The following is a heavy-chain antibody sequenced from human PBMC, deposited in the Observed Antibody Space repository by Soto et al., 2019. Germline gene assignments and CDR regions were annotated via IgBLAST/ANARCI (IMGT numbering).Heavy chain of an antibody. CDR2: IIPTSGTA. Sequence: GASVKVSCKASGGTFSSDAFSWVRQAPGQGLEWMGGIIPTSGTANYAQKFQGRATITADESTGTAYMELSSLTSEDTAVYFCARGQGYCSGGICYYYYYGMDVWGQGTTVTVS. V-gene: IGHV1-69*13. CDR1: GGTFSSDA. CDR3: ARGQGYCSGGICYYYYYGMDV. D-gene: IGHD2-15*01. J-gene: IGHJ6*02.